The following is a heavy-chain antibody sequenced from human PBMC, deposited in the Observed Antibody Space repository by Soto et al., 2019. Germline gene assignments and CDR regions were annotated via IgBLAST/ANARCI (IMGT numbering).Heavy chain of an antibody. CDR3: ARDTSSGWPDY. Sequence: PSETLSLTCTVSGGSVSSGNYYWSWIRQPPGKGMEWIGYFYYTGSTNYNPSLKSRVTISVDTSKNQFSLKLSSVTAADTAVYYCARDTSSGWPDYWGQGTLVTVSS. CDR1: GGSVSSGNYY. CDR2: FYYTGST. J-gene: IGHJ4*02. V-gene: IGHV4-61*01. D-gene: IGHD6-19*01.